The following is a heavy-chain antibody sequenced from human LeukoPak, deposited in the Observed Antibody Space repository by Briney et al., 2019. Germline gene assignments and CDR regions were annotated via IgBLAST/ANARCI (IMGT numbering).Heavy chain of an antibody. J-gene: IGHJ5*02. D-gene: IGHD3-22*01. CDR3: ARGRYYYDSSGFRGFDP. CDR2: INHSGNT. V-gene: IGHV4-34*01. Sequence: SETLSLTCAVYGASFTGYYWSWIRQPPGKGLEWIGEINHSGNTNYNPSLKSRVTISVDTSKNQFSLKLSSVTAADTAVYYCARGRYYYDSSGFRGFDPWGQGTLVTVSS. CDR1: GASFTGYY.